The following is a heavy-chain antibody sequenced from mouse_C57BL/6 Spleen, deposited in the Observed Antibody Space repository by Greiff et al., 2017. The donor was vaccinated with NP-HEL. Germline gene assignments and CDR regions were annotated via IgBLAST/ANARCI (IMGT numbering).Heavy chain of an antibody. CDR2: ISSGSSTI. Sequence: VQLKESGGGLVKPGGSLKLSCAASGFTFSDYGMHWVRQAPEKGLEWVAYISSGSSTIYYADTVKGRFPISRDNAKNTLFLQMTSLRSEDTAMYYCARAPWYFDVWGTGTTVTVSS. CDR1: GFTFSDYG. V-gene: IGHV5-17*01. J-gene: IGHJ1*03. CDR3: ARAPWYFDV.